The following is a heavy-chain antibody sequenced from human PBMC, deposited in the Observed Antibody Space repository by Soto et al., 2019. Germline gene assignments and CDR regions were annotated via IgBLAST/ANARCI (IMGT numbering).Heavy chain of an antibody. Sequence: ASVKVSCKVSGYTLTELSMHWVRQTPGKGLEWMGGFDPEDGETIYAQKFQGRVTMTEDTSTDTAYMELSSLRSEDTAVYYCAVSGWGGSWYEALYYYYYMDVWGKGTTVTVS. CDR2: FDPEDGET. J-gene: IGHJ6*03. CDR3: AVSGWGGSWYEALYYYYYMDV. V-gene: IGHV1-24*01. CDR1: GYTLTELS. D-gene: IGHD6-13*01.